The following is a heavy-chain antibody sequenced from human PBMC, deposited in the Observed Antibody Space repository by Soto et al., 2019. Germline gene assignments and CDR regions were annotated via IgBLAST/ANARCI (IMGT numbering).Heavy chain of an antibody. Sequence: QVQLVQSGAEVKKPGASVKVSCKVSGYTFTSYGISWVRHAPGQGPEWMGWINTYTGNINYAQKLQRRVTMTTDTSTSTAYMELRSLRSDDTALYYCARERGGYKHFDYWGQGTLVNVSS. D-gene: IGHD1-26*01. J-gene: IGHJ4*02. CDR3: ARERGGYKHFDY. CDR1: GYTFTSYG. CDR2: INTYTGNI. V-gene: IGHV1-18*01.